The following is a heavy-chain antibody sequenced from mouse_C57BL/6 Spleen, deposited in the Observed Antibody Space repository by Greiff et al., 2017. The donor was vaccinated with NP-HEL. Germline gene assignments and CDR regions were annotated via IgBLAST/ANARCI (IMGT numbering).Heavy chain of an antibody. V-gene: IGHV1-82*01. J-gene: IGHJ3*01. Sequence: VQLQQSGPELVKPGASVKISCKASGYAFSSSWMNWVKQRPGKGLEWIGRIYPGDGDTNYNGQYKGKATLTAEKPSSTAYMQLSSLTPEDSAVYFCARGSSPWFAYWGQGTLVTVSA. D-gene: IGHD1-1*01. CDR2: IYPGDGDT. CDR1: GYAFSSSW. CDR3: ARGSSPWFAY.